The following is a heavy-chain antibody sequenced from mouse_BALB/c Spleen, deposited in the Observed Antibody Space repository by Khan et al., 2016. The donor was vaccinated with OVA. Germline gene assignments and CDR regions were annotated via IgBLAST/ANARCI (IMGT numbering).Heavy chain of an antibody. CDR1: GFTFTNYG. CDR2: INTYTGEP. D-gene: IGHD2-14*01. CDR3: ARVGYNGTMDF. J-gene: IGHJ4*01. V-gene: IGHV9-3-1*01. Sequence: QIQLVQSGPELKKPGETVQISCKASGFTFTNYGMNWVRQAPGKGLKWMGCINTYTGEPTFTDDFKGRFAFSLETSASTAYLQINSLKNEDTPTYFCARVGYNGTMDFWGQGTTVTVSS.